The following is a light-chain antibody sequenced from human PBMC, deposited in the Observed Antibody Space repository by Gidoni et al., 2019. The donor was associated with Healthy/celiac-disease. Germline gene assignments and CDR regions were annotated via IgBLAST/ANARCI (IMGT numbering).Light chain of an antibody. Sequence: DNQMTQPSSSLSASVGDRVTITCRASQSISSYLNWYQQKPGKAPKLLIYAASSLQSGVPSRFSGSGSGTDFTLTISSLQPEDFATYYCQQSYSTPPWTFGQGTKVEIK. CDR1: QSISSY. J-gene: IGKJ1*01. CDR3: QQSYSTPPWT. V-gene: IGKV1-39*01. CDR2: AAS.